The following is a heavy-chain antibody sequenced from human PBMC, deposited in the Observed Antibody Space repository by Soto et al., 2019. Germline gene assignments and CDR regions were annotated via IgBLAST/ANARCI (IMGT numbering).Heavy chain of an antibody. CDR3: ARRAPGPLDYYYGMDV. D-gene: IGHD3-16*01. CDR2: IIPIFGTA. V-gene: IGHV1-69*13. CDR1: GGTFSSYA. Sequence: SVKVSCKASGGTFSSYAISWVRQAPGQGLEWMGGIIPIFGTANYAQKFQGRVTITADESTSTAYMELSSLRSEDTAVYYCARRAPGPLDYYYGMDVWGQGTTVTVSS. J-gene: IGHJ6*02.